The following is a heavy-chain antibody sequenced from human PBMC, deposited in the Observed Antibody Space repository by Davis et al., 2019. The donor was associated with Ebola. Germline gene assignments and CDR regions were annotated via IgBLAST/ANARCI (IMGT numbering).Heavy chain of an antibody. J-gene: IGHJ3*01. V-gene: IGHV3-23*01. Sequence: PGGSLRLSCAASGFTFSSYSMNWVRRAPGKGLEWVSTLGLSADTYYADSVKDRFTISRDNSKNTLYLQMNGLRVEDTAIYYCAKDNRNIWSEVWGQGTMVTVSS. CDR3: AKDNRNIWSEV. D-gene: IGHD2/OR15-2a*01. CDR1: GFTFSSYS. CDR2: LGLSADT.